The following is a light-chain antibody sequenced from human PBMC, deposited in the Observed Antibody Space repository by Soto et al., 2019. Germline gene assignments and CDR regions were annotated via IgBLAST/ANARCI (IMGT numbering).Light chain of an antibody. CDR2: DVT. V-gene: IGLV2-14*03. CDR3: CSYTLSGTYV. J-gene: IGLJ1*01. CDR1: SSDVGAYNY. Sequence: QSVLTQPASVSGSPGQSITISCTGTSSDVGAYNYVSWYQQHPGKVPKLMIYDVTNRPSGASHRFSGSKSGNTASLTISGLQAEDEADYYCCSYTLSGTYVCGGGTRSPS.